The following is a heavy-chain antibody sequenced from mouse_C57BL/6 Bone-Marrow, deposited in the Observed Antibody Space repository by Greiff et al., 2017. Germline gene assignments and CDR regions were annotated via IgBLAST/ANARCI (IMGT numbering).Heavy chain of an antibody. CDR3: ARPGY. J-gene: IGHJ2*01. V-gene: IGHV1-69*01. CDR1: GYTFTSYW. Sequence: QVQLQQPGAELVMPGASVKLSCKASGYTFTSYWMHWVKQRPGPGLEWIGEIDPSDSYPNYNQKFKGKSTLTVDKSSSTAYMQLSSLTSEDSAVYYCARPGYWGQGTTLTVSS. CDR2: IDPSDSYP.